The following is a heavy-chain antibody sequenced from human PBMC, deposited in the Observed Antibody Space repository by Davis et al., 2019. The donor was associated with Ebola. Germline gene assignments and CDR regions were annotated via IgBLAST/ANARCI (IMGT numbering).Heavy chain of an antibody. D-gene: IGHD1-26*01. CDR2: IFNSGTV. CDR1: GGSISGYQ. Sequence: LRLSCTVSGGSISGYQWAWIRQPPGKGLEYVGHIFNSGTVTYNSALKSRVIISLDKSSTQFSLKLTSMTAADTAVYFCARDNMGSLDYWGQGMLVTVSS. V-gene: IGHV4-59*01. J-gene: IGHJ4*02. CDR3: ARDNMGSLDY.